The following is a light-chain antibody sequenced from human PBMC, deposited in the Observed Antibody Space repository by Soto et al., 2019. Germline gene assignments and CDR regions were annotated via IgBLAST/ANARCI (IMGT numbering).Light chain of an antibody. J-gene: IGKJ1*01. V-gene: IGKV4-1*01. CDR2: WAS. CDR3: QQYYSTPQT. Sequence: DIVMTQSPDSLAVSLGERATINCKSSQSVLYSSNNKNYFAWYQQKPGQPPELLIYWASTRKSGVPDRFSGSGSGTDFTLTITSLQAEDVAVYYCQQYYSTPQTFGQGTKVEIK. CDR1: QSVLYSSNNKNY.